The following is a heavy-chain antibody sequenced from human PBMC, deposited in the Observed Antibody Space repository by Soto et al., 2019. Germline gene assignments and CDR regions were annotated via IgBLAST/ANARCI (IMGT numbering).Heavy chain of an antibody. CDR2: IIPIFGTA. CDR3: AREWYGSGSSPTGYYYGMDV. Sequence: QVQLVQSGAEVKKPGSSVKVSCKASGGTFSSYAISWVRQAPGQGLEWMGGIIPIFGTANYAQKLQGRVTITADESTRTAYMELSSLRSEDTAVYYCAREWYGSGSSPTGYYYGMDVWRQRTTVTVSS. CDR1: GGTFSSYA. D-gene: IGHD3-10*01. V-gene: IGHV1-69*01. J-gene: IGHJ6*02.